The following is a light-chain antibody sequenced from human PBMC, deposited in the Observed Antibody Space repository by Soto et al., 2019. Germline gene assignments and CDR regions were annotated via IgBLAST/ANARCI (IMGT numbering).Light chain of an antibody. CDR2: AAS. V-gene: IGKV1-39*01. J-gene: IGKJ1*01. CDR1: QSISSY. Sequence: DIQMTQCKHSLSASVGDRVTITCRASQSISSYLNWYQQKPGKAPKLLIYAASSLQSGVPSRFSGSGSGTDFTLTISSLQPEDFATYYCQQSYSTLVTFGQGTKVDIK. CDR3: QQSYSTLVT.